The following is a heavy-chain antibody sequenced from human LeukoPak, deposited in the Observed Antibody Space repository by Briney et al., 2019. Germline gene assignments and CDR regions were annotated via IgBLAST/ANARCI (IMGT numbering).Heavy chain of an antibody. V-gene: IGHV4-59*01. Sequence: PSETLSLTCSVSGDSISTYYWSWIRQPPGKALEWIGYVYYSGSTDYNPSLKSRVTISVDTSKKRFSLNLNSVTAADTAVYYCSASKQLWLRGLFDYWGRGTLVTVSS. D-gene: IGHD5-18*01. J-gene: IGHJ4*02. CDR1: GDSISTYY. CDR2: VYYSGST. CDR3: SASKQLWLRGLFDY.